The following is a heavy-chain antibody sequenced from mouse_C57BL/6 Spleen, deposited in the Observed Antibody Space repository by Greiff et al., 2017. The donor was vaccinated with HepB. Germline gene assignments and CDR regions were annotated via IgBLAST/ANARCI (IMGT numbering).Heavy chain of an antibody. CDR2: INPNNGGT. CDR3: ARGTTVAHWYFDV. CDR1: GYTFTDYN. Sequence: DVQLQESGPELVKPGASVKMSCKASGYTFTDYNMHWVKQSHGKSLEWIGYINPNNGGTSYNQKFKGKATLTVNKSSSTAYMELRSLTSEDSAVYYCARGTTVAHWYFDVWGTGTTVTVSS. V-gene: IGHV1-22*01. J-gene: IGHJ1*03. D-gene: IGHD1-1*01.